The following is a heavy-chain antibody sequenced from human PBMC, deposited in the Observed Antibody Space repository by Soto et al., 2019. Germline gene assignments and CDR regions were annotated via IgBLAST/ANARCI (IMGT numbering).Heavy chain of an antibody. CDR1: GFTFSSYA. Sequence: GGSLRLSCAASGFTFSSYAMSWVRRAPGKGLEWVSAISGSGGSTYYADSVKGRFTISRDNSKNTLYLQMNSLRAEDTAVYYCAKFGDYYGSGSYYIDYYYMDVWGKGTTVTVSS. D-gene: IGHD3-10*01. V-gene: IGHV3-23*01. CDR2: ISGSGGST. CDR3: AKFGDYYGSGSYYIDYYYMDV. J-gene: IGHJ6*03.